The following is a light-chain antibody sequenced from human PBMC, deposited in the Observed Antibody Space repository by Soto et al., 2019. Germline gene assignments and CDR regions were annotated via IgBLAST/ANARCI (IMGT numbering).Light chain of an antibody. Sequence: DIVMTQSPDSLAVSLGERATINCKSSQSILYNSNNKNDVAWYQQKPGQPPKLLINWASTRESGVPDRFSGSGSGTDFTLTISSLQAEDVAVYYCQQYYTSWWSFGQGTKVDIK. J-gene: IGKJ1*01. CDR2: WAS. CDR3: QQYYTSWWS. V-gene: IGKV4-1*01. CDR1: QSILYNSNNKND.